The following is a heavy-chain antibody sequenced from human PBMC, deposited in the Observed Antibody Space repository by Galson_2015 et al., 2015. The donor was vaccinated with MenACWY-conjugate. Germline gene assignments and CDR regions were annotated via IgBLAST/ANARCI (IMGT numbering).Heavy chain of an antibody. Sequence: SLRLSCAASGFTFSSYWMHWVRRAPGKGLVWVSRVNSDGSGTGYADSVKGRFTISRDNAKNMLFLQMNSLKVEDTAVYYCARSYVPGSDRKNYYMDVWG. CDR3: ARSYVPGSDRKNYYMDV. V-gene: IGHV3-74*01. CDR1: GFTFSSYW. CDR2: VNSDGSGT. D-gene: IGHD3-16*01. J-gene: IGHJ6*03.